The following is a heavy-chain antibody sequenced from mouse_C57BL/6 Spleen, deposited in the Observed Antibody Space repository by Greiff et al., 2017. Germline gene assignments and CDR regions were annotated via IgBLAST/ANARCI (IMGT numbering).Heavy chain of an antibody. D-gene: IGHD2-3*01. Sequence: VQLQQSGAGLVRPWSSVTMSCTTSGYTFTSYGINWVQQRPGQGLEWIGYIFIGNGYSEYNDHDTGKATLTSDTSSSTDYMQLSSLTSEDSEIDFCARPDGYYEDAMDYWGQGTSVTVSS. CDR2: IFIGNGYS. V-gene: IGHV1-58*01. CDR3: ARPDGYYEDAMDY. J-gene: IGHJ4*01. CDR1: GYTFTSYG.